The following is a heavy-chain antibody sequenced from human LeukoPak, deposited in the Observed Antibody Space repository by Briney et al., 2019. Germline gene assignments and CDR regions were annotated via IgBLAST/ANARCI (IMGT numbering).Heavy chain of an antibody. V-gene: IGHV4-59*01. J-gene: IGHJ4*02. D-gene: IGHD4-23*01. Sequence: SETLSLTCTVSGGSISSYYWSWIRQPPGKGLEWIGYIYYSGSTNYNPSLKGRVTISVDTSKNQFSLKLNSVTAADTAVYYCARVGIDYGGNPVDYWGQGTLVTVSS. CDR2: IYYSGST. CDR1: GGSISSYY. CDR3: ARVGIDYGGNPVDY.